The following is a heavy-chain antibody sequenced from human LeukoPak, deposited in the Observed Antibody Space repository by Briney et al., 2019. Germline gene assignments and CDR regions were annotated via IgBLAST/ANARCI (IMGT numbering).Heavy chain of an antibody. V-gene: IGHV3-30*04. Sequence: PGGSLRLSCAASGFTFSNYAMHWVRQAPGKGLEWVAVISYDGSNKYYADPVKGRFTISRDNSKNTLYLQMNSLRAEDTAVYYCARALGYCSGGSCYVAYWGQGTLVTVSS. D-gene: IGHD2-15*01. CDR1: GFTFSNYA. J-gene: IGHJ4*02. CDR2: ISYDGSNK. CDR3: ARALGYCSGGSCYVAY.